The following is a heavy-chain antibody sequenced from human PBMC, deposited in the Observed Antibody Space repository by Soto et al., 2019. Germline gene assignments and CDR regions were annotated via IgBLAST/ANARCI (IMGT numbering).Heavy chain of an antibody. D-gene: IGHD1-1*01. CDR2: INHSGST. J-gene: IGHJ5*02. Sequence: SETLSLTCAVYGGSFSGYYWSWIRQPPGKGLEWIGEINHSGSTNYNPSLKSRVTISVDTSKNQFSLKLSSVTAADTAVYYCARGRNWNRDLGPWGQGTLVTVSS. CDR1: GGSFSGYY. V-gene: IGHV4-34*01. CDR3: ARGRNWNRDLGP.